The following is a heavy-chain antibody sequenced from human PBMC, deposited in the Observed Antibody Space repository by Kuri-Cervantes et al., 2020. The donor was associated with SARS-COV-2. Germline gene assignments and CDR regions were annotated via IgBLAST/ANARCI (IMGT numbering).Heavy chain of an antibody. D-gene: IGHD3-3*01. CDR3: ANTVWSGANWFDP. CDR1: GFTFSSYA. J-gene: IGHJ5*02. Sequence: GESLKISCAASGFTFSSYAMSWVRQAPGKGLEWVSYISSSSSTIYYADSVKGRFTISRDNSKNTLYLQMNSLRAEDTAVYYCANTVWSGANWFDPWGQGTLVTVSS. CDR2: ISSSSSTI. V-gene: IGHV3-48*01.